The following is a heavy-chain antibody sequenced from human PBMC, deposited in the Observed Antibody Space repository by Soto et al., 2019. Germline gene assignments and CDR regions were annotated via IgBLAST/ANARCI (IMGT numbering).Heavy chain of an antibody. D-gene: IGHD2-21*02. V-gene: IGHV3-23*01. J-gene: IGHJ6*02. Sequence: EVQLLESGGGFVQPGGSLRLSCAATGFTFSVYAMTWVRQAPGKGLEWVSAVTANGGSTYSADSVKGRFTISRDNSKNTLFLQMNSLRAEDTAVYYCASLGVGDWANYYYCYGMDVWGQGTTVTVSS. CDR2: VTANGGST. CDR3: ASLGVGDWANYYYCYGMDV. CDR1: GFTFSVYA.